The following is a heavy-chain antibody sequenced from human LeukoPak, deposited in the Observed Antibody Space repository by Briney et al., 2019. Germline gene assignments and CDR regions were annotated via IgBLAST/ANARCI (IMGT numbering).Heavy chain of an antibody. CDR1: GGTFNSYA. CDR3: ASRMYYYDGSGYYSVY. D-gene: IGHD3-22*01. V-gene: IGHV1-69*05. J-gene: IGHJ4*02. Sequence: SVKVSCKVTGGTFNSYAISWVRQAPGQGLEWMGGIIAIFGTANYAQKLQGRVTITTDESTSTAYMELSCLRSEDTAVYYCASRMYYYDGSGYYSVYWGQGTLVTVSS. CDR2: IIAIFGTA.